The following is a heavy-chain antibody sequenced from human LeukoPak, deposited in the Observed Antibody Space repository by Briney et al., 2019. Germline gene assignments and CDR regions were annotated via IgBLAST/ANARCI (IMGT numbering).Heavy chain of an antibody. CDR2: IWYDGSKE. J-gene: IGHJ4*02. V-gene: IGHV3-33*01. Sequence: GGSLRLSCAASGFTFSSYGMDWVRQAPGKGLEWVAVIWYDGSKESYADSVKGRFTFSRDDSKNTVYLQMNSLRAEDTAVYFCARQESAYYREFWGQGTLVTVSS. CDR1: GFTFSSYG. D-gene: IGHD3-3*01. CDR3: ARQESAYYREF.